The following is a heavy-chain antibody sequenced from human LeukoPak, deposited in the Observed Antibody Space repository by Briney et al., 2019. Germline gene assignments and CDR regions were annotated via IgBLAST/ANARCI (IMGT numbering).Heavy chain of an antibody. CDR3: AKAGAVVVVAAKFFDY. V-gene: IGHV3-23*01. Sequence: PGGSLRLSCAASGFTFSSYAMSWVRQAPGKGLEWVSAISGSGGSTYYADSVKGRFTISRDNSKNTLYLQMNSLRAEDTAVYYCAKAGAVVVVAAKFFDYWGRGTLVTVSS. CDR1: GFTFSSYA. D-gene: IGHD2-15*01. CDR2: ISGSGGST. J-gene: IGHJ4*02.